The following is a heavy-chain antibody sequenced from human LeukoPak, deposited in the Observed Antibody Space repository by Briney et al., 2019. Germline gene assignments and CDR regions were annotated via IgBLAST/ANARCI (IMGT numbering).Heavy chain of an antibody. CDR2: TYYRSKWYN. Sequence: SQTLSLTCAIAGDSVSSNSAAWNWIRQSPSRGLEWLGRTYYRSKWYNDYAVSVKSRITINPDTSKNQFSLQLNSVTPEDTAVYYCARSLTQIDPLGGFLEWLFFDYWGQGTLVNVSS. CDR1: GDSVSSNSAA. CDR3: ARSLTQIDPLGGFLEWLFFDY. J-gene: IGHJ4*02. V-gene: IGHV6-1*01. D-gene: IGHD3-3*01.